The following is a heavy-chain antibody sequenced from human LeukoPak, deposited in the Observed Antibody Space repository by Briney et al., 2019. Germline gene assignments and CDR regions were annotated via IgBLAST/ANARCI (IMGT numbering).Heavy chain of an antibody. CDR1: GFTVSSNY. J-gene: IGHJ6*02. CDR2: IYSGGST. CDR3: ARMKDYYDSSAYYYYYYGMDV. V-gene: IGHV3-53*01. D-gene: IGHD3-22*01. Sequence: GGSLRLSCAASGFTVSSNYMSWVRQAPGKGLEWVSVIYSGGSTYYADSVKGRFTISRDNSKNTLYLQMNSLRAEDTAVYYCARMKDYYDSSAYYYYYYGMDVWGQGTTVTVSS.